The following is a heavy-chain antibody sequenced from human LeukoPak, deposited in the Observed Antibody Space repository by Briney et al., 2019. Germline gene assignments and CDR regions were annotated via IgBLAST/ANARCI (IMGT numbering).Heavy chain of an antibody. D-gene: IGHD2-15*01. CDR2: ISNRGSP. J-gene: IGHJ5*02. CDR3: VRDGGFYYTASPNSWFDP. V-gene: IGHV4-38-2*02. CDR1: GFSISSDDC. Sequence: PSETLSLTCLVSGFSISSDDCWGWIRQPPGKGLEWIGSISNRGSPYYNPSLKSRVTMSVDTPNNHFSLRLSPVTAADTAVYYCVRDGGFYYTASPNSWFDPWGQGTLVTVSS.